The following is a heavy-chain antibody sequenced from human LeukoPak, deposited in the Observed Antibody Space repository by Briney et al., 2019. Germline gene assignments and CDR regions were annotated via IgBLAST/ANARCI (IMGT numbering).Heavy chain of an antibody. V-gene: IGHV1-69*05. CDR3: AVGGLYYDSSGYYFTFDY. Sequence: SVKVSCKASGGTFSSYAISWVRQAPGQGLEWMGGIIPIFSTANYAQKFQGRVTITTDESTSTAYMELSSLRSEDTAVYYCAVGGLYYDSSGYYFTFDYWGQGTLVTVSS. CDR2: IIPIFSTA. J-gene: IGHJ4*02. CDR1: GGTFSSYA. D-gene: IGHD3-22*01.